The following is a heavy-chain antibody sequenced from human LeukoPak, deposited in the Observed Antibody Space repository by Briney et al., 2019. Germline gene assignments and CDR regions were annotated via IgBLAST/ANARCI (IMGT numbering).Heavy chain of an antibody. CDR2: ISSSGSTI. Sequence: GGSLRLSCAASGFTFSNAYMNWVRQAPGKGLEWVSYISSSGSTIYYADSVKGRFTISRDNAKNSLYLQMNSLRAEDTAVYYCARVFEDVPQFDYWGQGTLVTVSS. J-gene: IGHJ4*02. CDR1: GFTFSNAY. D-gene: IGHD3-3*01. CDR3: ARVFEDVPQFDY. V-gene: IGHV3-11*01.